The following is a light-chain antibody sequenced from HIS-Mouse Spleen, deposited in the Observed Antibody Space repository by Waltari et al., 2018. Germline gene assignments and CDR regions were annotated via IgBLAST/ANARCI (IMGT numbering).Light chain of an antibody. CDR2: DVS. CDR1: SSDVGGYNY. CDR3: SSYTSSSFNVV. J-gene: IGLJ2*01. Sequence: QSALTQPASVSGSPGQSITISCTGTSSDVGGYNYVSWYQQHPGKAPKLMIYDVSNRPSGVSNRFSGSKSGNTASLTISGLQAEDEADYYCSSYTSSSFNVVFGGGNKLTVL. V-gene: IGLV2-14*03.